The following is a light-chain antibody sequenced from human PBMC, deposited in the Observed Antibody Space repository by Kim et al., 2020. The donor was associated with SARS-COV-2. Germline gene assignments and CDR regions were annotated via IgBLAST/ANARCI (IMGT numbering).Light chain of an antibody. V-gene: IGKV1-5*03. CDR1: QRISNW. CDR2: KAS. J-gene: IGKJ1*01. CDR3: QQSHSTSWT. Sequence: DIQMTQSPSTLSASVGDRVTITCRASQRISNWLAWYQQKPGKAPKLLIYKASVLQSGVPSRFSGSGSATEFTLTISSLQPDDFATYYCQQSHSTSWTFGQGTKVDIK.